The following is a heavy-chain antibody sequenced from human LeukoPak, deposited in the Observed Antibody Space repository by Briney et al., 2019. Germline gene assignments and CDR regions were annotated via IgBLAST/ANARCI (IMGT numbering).Heavy chain of an antibody. CDR1: GGSINSYC. Sequence: PSETLSLTCTVSGGSINSYCWSWIRQSPGKGLEWIGYIYHSGSTSYNPSLKSRATISVDTSKNQFSLRLSSVTAADTAVYHCAGGRPPHYGMDVWGQGTTVTVSS. V-gene: IGHV4-59*01. J-gene: IGHJ6*02. CDR2: IYHSGST. CDR3: AGGRPPHYGMDV.